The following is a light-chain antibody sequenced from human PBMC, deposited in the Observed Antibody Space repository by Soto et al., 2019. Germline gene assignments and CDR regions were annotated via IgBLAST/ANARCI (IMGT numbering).Light chain of an antibody. J-gene: IGKJ4*01. CDR1: EGINIY. Sequence: DIQVTQSPPSLSASVGDRVTITCRASEGINIYLAWFQQKPGKAPKSLIYGATSLQRGVPSRFSGSGGDTDFSLTISSLQPEDIATYYCQQYQRYPPSFGGGTKVDIK. CDR2: GAT. CDR3: QQYQRYPPS. V-gene: IGKV1-16*01.